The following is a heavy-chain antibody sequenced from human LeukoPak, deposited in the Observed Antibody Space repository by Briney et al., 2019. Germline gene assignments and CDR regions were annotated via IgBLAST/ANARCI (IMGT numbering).Heavy chain of an antibody. CDR1: GYTYNTYG. Sequence: ASVRVSCKASGYTYNTYGLSWVRQAPGQWPQWMGWILPYNSKTNYAQKFQGRVIMSTDTSTTTFYMELRNLRSDDTAIYYCASSVIGGFEYDEEQGSYHFGMDVWGQGTTVTVSS. CDR3: ASSVIGGFEYDEEQGSYHFGMDV. V-gene: IGHV1-18*01. J-gene: IGHJ6*02. CDR2: ILPYNSKT. D-gene: IGHD2/OR15-2a*01.